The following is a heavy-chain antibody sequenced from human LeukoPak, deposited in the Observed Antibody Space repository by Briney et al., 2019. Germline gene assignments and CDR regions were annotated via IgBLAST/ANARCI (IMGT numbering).Heavy chain of an antibody. D-gene: IGHD3-10*01. J-gene: IGHJ1*01. V-gene: IGHV3-23*01. Sequence: GGSLRLSCAASGFTFSSYAMSWVRQAPGKGLEWVSAISGSGGSTYYADSVKGRFTISRDNSKNTLYLQMNSLRAEDTAVYYCAKDSSYYYGSVSGYFQHWGQGTLVTVSS. CDR2: ISGSGGST. CDR1: GFTFSSYA. CDR3: AKDSSYYYGSVSGYFQH.